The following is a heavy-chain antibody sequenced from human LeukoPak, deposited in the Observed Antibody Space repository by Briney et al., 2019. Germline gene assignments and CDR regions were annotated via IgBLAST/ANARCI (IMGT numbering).Heavy chain of an antibody. Sequence: GGSLRLSCAASGFTFSSYAMYWVRQAPGKGLEWVAVISYDGSNKYYADSVKGRFTISRDNSKNTLYLQMNSLRAEDTAVYYCARDPTYYDFWSGYSKTNYHFDYWGQGTLVTVSS. D-gene: IGHD3-3*01. CDR1: GFTFSSYA. V-gene: IGHV3-30-3*01. J-gene: IGHJ4*02. CDR2: ISYDGSNK. CDR3: ARDPTYYDFWSGYSKTNYHFDY.